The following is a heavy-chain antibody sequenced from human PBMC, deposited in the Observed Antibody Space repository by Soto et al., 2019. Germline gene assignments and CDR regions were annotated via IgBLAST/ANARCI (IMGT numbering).Heavy chain of an antibody. CDR3: AKVRFGLQFGI. J-gene: IGHJ6*04. V-gene: IGHV3-23*01. D-gene: IGHD3-10*01. CDR2: ISGSCGST. Sequence: GGSLRLSCAASGFTFSSYAMSWVRQAPGKGLEWVSAISGSCGSTYYADSVKGRFTISRDNSKNTLYLQMNSLRAEDTAVYYCAKVRFGLQFGIWGKGTTVTVSS. CDR1: GFTFSSYA.